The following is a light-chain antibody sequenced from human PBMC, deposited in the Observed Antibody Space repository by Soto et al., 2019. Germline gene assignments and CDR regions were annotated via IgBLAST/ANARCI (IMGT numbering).Light chain of an antibody. CDR1: SSDVGGYNY. J-gene: IGLJ3*02. Sequence: QSALTQPASVSGSPGQSITISCTGTSSDVGGYNYVSRFQQHPGKAPKLKIYEVSNRPSGVSNRFSGSESGYTASLTISELRAEDEADYYCNSFTSSSTWVFGGGTKGTVL. V-gene: IGLV2-14*03. CDR2: EVS. CDR3: NSFTSSSTWV.